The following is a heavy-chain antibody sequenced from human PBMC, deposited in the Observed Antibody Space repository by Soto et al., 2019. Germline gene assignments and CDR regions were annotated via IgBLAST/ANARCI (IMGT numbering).Heavy chain of an antibody. Sequence: EVQLLESGGGLVQPGGSLRLSCAASGFTFSSYAMRWVRQAPGKGLEWVSAISGSGGSTYYADSVKGRFTISRDNSKNTLYLQMNSLRAEDTAVYYCAKDIIRYSSSWYPFDYWGQGTLVTVSS. V-gene: IGHV3-23*01. D-gene: IGHD6-13*01. CDR1: GFTFSSYA. CDR2: ISGSGGST. J-gene: IGHJ4*02. CDR3: AKDIIRYSSSWYPFDY.